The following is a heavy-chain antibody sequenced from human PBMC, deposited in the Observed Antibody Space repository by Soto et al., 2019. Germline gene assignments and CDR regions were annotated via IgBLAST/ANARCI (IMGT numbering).Heavy chain of an antibody. Sequence: QVQLQESGPGLLKASETLSLTCSVSGGSVRSGNHFWNWIRQPPGRGLEWLGYMYYTGVTNYNPSLKSRVSMSVDTSKNQFSLKLTSLTAADTAVYYCARGGEPLGYYGLDVWGQGTTVIVSS. D-gene: IGHD3-10*01. V-gene: IGHV4-61*01. CDR3: ARGGEPLGYYGLDV. J-gene: IGHJ6*02. CDR1: GGSVRSGNHF. CDR2: MYYTGVT.